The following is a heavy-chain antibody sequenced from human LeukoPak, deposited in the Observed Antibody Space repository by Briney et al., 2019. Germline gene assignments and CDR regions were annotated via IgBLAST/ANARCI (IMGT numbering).Heavy chain of an antibody. V-gene: IGHV3-48*02. J-gene: IGHJ4*02. CDR2: ISSSSRII. Sequence: GGSLRLSCAASGFTFSSYSMNWVRQAPGKGLEWVSYISSSSRIIYYADSVKGRFTISRDNAKNSLNLQMNSLRDEDTAVYYCARGSWVSPFDYWGQGTLVTVSS. D-gene: IGHD3-10*01. CDR1: GFTFSSYS. CDR3: ARGSWVSPFDY.